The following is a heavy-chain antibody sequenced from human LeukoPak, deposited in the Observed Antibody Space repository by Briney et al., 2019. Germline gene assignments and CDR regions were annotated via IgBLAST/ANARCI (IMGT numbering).Heavy chain of an antibody. CDR2: ISYDGSNK. J-gene: IGHJ5*02. V-gene: IGHV3-30*03. Sequence: GGSLRLSCAASGFTFSSYGMHWVRQAPGKGLEWVAVISYDGSNKYYADSVKGRFTISRGNSKNTLYLQMNSLRAEDTAVYYCARELRSGWYNWFDPWGQGTLVTVSS. CDR3: ARELRSGWYNWFDP. D-gene: IGHD6-19*01. CDR1: GFTFSSYG.